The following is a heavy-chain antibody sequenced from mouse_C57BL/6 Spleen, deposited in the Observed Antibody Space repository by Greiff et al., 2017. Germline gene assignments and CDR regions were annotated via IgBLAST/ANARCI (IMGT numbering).Heavy chain of an antibody. Sequence: EVHLVESGGGLVKPGGSLKLSCAASGFTFSSYAMSWVRQTPEKRLEWVATISDGGSYTYYPDNVKGRFTISRDNAKNNLYLQMSHLKSEDTAMYYCAREGDGNYSYYFDYWGQGTTLTVTS. CDR1: GFTFSSYA. D-gene: IGHD2-1*01. CDR3: AREGDGNYSYYFDY. CDR2: ISDGGSYT. V-gene: IGHV5-4*01. J-gene: IGHJ2*01.